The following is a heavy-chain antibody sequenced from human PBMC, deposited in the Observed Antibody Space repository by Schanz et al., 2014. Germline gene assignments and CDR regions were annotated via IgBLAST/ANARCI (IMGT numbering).Heavy chain of an antibody. CDR2: ISSDGNQQ. J-gene: IGHJ4*02. CDR3: AGGEYQLLYGN. Sequence: QVQLVESGGGVVRPGGSLRLSCAGSGFTFSNYAIHWVRQAPGMGLEWVGVISSDGNQQYYVDSVRGRFTISRDNAKNSLFLQMNSLRAEDTAVYYCAGGEYQLLYGNWGQGTLVTVSS. V-gene: IGHV3-30*04. CDR1: GFTFSNYA. D-gene: IGHD2-2*02.